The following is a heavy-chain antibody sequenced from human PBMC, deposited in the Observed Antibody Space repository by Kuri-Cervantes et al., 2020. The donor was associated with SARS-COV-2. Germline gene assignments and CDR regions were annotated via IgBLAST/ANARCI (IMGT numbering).Heavy chain of an antibody. CDR2: FIPFFGTT. Sequence: SVKVSCKASGGTFRSFATNWVRQAPGQGLEWMGAFIPFFGTTDSAQRFQGRVTITADESTSTAYMELSSLRSNDTATYYCARGAFGVIVPTHYYYYMDVWGKGTTVTVSS. D-gene: IGHD3-3*01. J-gene: IGHJ6*03. V-gene: IGHV1-69*13. CDR3: ARGAFGVIVPTHYYYYMDV. CDR1: GGTFRSFA.